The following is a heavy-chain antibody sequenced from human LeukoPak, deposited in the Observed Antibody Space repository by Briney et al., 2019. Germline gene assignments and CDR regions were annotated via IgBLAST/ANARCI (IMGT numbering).Heavy chain of an antibody. J-gene: IGHJ4*02. D-gene: IGHD1-1*01. CDR1: GFTSSTYA. Sequence: PGGSLRLSCAASGFTSSTYAMSWVRQAPGKGLEWVSAISRSGGSTYYADSVKGRFTISRDNSENTLYLQMNSLRAEDTAVYYCAKGARVGSGNYYFDYWGQGTLVTVSS. V-gene: IGHV3-23*01. CDR3: AKGARVGSGNYYFDY. CDR2: ISRSGGST.